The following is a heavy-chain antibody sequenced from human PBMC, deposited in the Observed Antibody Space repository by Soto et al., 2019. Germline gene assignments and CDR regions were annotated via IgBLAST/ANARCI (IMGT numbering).Heavy chain of an antibody. CDR1: GGSISSSSYY. J-gene: IGHJ6*02. D-gene: IGHD4-17*01. Sequence: QLQLQESGPGLVKPSETLSLTCTVSGGSISSSSYYWGWIRQPPGKGLEWIGSIYYSGSTYYNPSLKSRVTISVDTSKNQFSLKLSSVTAADTAVYYCARRVGYGDYETPKDYYYYGMDVWGQGTTVTVSS. V-gene: IGHV4-39*01. CDR2: IYYSGST. CDR3: ARRVGYGDYETPKDYYYYGMDV.